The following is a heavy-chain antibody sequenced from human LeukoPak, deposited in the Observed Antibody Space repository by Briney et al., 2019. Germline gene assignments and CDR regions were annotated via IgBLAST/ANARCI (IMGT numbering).Heavy chain of an antibody. CDR3: AKSPHDYIWGSRQDY. V-gene: IGHV3-23*01. D-gene: IGHD3-16*01. Sequence: GGSLRLSCAASGFTFSSYAMSWVRQAPGKGLEWVSAISGSGGSTYYADSVKGRFTISRDNSKNTLCLQMNSLRAEDTAVYYCAKSPHDYIWGSRQDYWGQGTLVTVSS. J-gene: IGHJ4*02. CDR1: GFTFSSYA. CDR2: ISGSGGST.